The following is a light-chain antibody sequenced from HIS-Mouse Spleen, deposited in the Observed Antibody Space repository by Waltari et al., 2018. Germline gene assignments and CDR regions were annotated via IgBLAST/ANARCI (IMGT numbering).Light chain of an antibody. CDR1: KLGDKY. Sequence: SYELTLPPSVSVSPGQTASITCSGDKLGDKYACWYQQKPGQSPVLVIYQDSKRPSGIPERFSGSNSGNTATLTISGTQAMDEADYYCQAWDSSYSVFGGGTKLTVL. CDR2: QDS. V-gene: IGLV3-1*01. CDR3: QAWDSSYSV. J-gene: IGLJ2*01.